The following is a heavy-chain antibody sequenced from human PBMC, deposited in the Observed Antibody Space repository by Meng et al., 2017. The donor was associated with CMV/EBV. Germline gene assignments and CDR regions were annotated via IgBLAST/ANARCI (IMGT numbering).Heavy chain of an antibody. CDR3: AGTPQRVQLWLELLGY. CDR2: IKQDGSEK. CDR1: GFTFSSYW. V-gene: IGHV3-7*03. J-gene: IGHJ4*02. Sequence: LSLTCAASGFTFSSYWMSWVRQAPGKGLEWVANIKQDGSEKYYVDSVKGRFTISRDNAKNSLYLQMNSLRAADTAVYYCAGTPQRVQLWLELLGYWGQGTLVTVSS. D-gene: IGHD5-18*01.